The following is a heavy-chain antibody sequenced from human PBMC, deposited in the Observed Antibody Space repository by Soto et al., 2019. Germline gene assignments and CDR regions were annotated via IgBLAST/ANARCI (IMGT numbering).Heavy chain of an antibody. CDR3: ASYAYCSSTSCYNGNHDWFDP. V-gene: IGHV3-7*03. J-gene: IGHJ5*02. CDR1: GFTFSSYW. Sequence: LRLSCAASGFTFSSYWMSWVRQAPGKGLEWVANIKQDGSEKYYVDSVKGRFTISRDNAKNSLYLQMNSLRAEDTAVYYCASYAYCSSTSCYNGNHDWFDPWGQGTLVTVSS. CDR2: IKQDGSEK. D-gene: IGHD2-2*02.